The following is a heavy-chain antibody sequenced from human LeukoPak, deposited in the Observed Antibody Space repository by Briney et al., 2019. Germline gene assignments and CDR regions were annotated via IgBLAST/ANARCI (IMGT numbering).Heavy chain of an antibody. Sequence: GASVKVSCKASGYTLTGYYMHWVRQAPGQGLEWMGWINPNSGGTNYAQKFQGRVTMTRDTSISTAYMELGRLGSDDTAVYYCARDGASGYLADYWGQGTLVTVSS. J-gene: IGHJ4*02. CDR3: ARDGASGYLADY. V-gene: IGHV1-2*02. CDR2: INPNSGGT. D-gene: IGHD3-3*01. CDR1: GYTLTGYY.